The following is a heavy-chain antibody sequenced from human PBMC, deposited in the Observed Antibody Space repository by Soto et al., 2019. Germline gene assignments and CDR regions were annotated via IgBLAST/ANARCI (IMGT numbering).Heavy chain of an antibody. D-gene: IGHD3-9*01. CDR1: GFTFSSYA. J-gene: IGHJ6*02. CDR2: ISYDGSNK. CDR3: ARDYGDILTGRGYGMDV. V-gene: IGHV3-30-3*01. Sequence: QVQLVESGGGVVQPGRSLRLSCAASGFTFSSYAMHWVRQAPGKGLEWVAVISYDGSNKYYADSVKGRFTISRDNSKNTLYLQMNSLRAEDTAVYYCARDYGDILTGRGYGMDVWGQGTTVTVSS.